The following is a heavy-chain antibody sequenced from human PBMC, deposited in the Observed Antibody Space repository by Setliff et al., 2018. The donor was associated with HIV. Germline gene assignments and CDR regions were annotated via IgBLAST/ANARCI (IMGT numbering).Heavy chain of an antibody. CDR2: IHYSGST. V-gene: IGHV4-39*01. Sequence: PSETLSLTCTVSGGSISSSSYYWGWIRQPPGKGLEWIASIHYSGSTHYNPSLKSRVSISVDTSRNQISLNLRSVTAADTAVYYCARQAALDCGDDCNTLSYFDSWGQGTLVTVSS. J-gene: IGHJ4*02. D-gene: IGHD2-21*02. CDR3: ARQAALDCGDDCNTLSYFDS. CDR1: GGSISSSSYY.